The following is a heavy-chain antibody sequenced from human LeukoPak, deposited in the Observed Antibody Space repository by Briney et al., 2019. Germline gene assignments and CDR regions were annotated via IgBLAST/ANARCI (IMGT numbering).Heavy chain of an antibody. Sequence: SETLSLTCTVSGGSISSSSYYWGWIRQPPGKGLEWIGGIYYSGSTYYNPSLKSRVTISVDTSKNQFSLKLSSVTAADTAVYYCARRKPGCHYGMDVWGQGTTVTVSS. CDR2: IYYSGST. CDR1: GGSISSSSYY. CDR3: ARRKPGCHYGMDV. J-gene: IGHJ6*02. V-gene: IGHV4-39*01.